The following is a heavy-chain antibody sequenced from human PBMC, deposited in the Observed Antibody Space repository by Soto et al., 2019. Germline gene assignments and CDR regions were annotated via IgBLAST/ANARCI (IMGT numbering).Heavy chain of an antibody. Sequence: SETLSLTCTVSGDSISSYYWSWIRQPPGKGLEWIGYIYHIVTYYNPSLKSRVTISVDTSKNQFSLRLNSVTASDTAVYYCARRLAVTGTLEYYFDYWGQGSLVTVSS. CDR1: GDSISSYY. D-gene: IGHD6-19*01. CDR3: ARRLAVTGTLEYYFDY. CDR2: IYHIVT. J-gene: IGHJ4*02. V-gene: IGHV4-59*04.